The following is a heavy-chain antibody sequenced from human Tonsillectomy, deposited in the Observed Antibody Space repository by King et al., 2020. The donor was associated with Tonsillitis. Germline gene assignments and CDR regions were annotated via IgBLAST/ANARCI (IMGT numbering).Heavy chain of an antibody. CDR2: IKRDGSEK. CDR3: ARCTDYGDYGTDF. J-gene: IGHJ4*02. D-gene: IGHD4-17*01. Sequence: DGQLVQSGGGLVQPGGSLRLSCAASGFIFSSYWMSWVRQAPGKGLEWVANIKRDGSEKYYVDSVKGRFTISRDNAKSSLYLQMNSLRAEDTAVYYCARCTDYGDYGTDFWGQGTLVTVSS. CDR1: GFIFSSYW. V-gene: IGHV3-7*01.